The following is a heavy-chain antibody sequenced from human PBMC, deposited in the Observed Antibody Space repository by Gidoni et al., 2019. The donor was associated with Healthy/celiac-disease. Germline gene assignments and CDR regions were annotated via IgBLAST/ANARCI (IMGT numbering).Heavy chain of an antibody. J-gene: IGHJ2*01. Sequence: EVQLVESGGGLVQPGRSLRLSCAASGFTFDDYAMHWVRQATGKGLEWVSGISWNSGSIGYADSVKGRFTISRDNAKNSLYLQMNSLGVEDTALYYCAKDIRYSGRYDWYFDLWGRGTLVTVSS. CDR3: AKDIRYSGRYDWYFDL. CDR1: GFTFDDYA. V-gene: IGHV3-9*01. CDR2: ISWNSGSI. D-gene: IGHD1-26*01.